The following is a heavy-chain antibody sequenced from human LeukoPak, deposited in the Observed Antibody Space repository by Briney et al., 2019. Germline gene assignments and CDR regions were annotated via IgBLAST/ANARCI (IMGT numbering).Heavy chain of an antibody. CDR2: INPNSGGT. CDR1: GYTFTCYY. Sequence: GASVKVSCKASGYTFTCYYMHWVRQAPGQGLEWMGWINPNSGGTNYAQKFQGRVTMTRDTSISTAYMELSRLRSDDTAVYYCARDLDIVVVAAPNWFDPWGQGTLVTVSS. D-gene: IGHD2-2*03. J-gene: IGHJ5*02. CDR3: ARDLDIVVVAAPNWFDP. V-gene: IGHV1-2*02.